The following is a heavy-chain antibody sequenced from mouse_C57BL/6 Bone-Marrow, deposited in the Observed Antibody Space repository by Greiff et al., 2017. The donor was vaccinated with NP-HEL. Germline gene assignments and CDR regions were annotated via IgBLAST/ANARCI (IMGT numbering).Heavy chain of an antibody. Sequence: EVQLQQSGPELVKPGASVKISCKASGYTFTDYYMNWVKQSHGKSLEWIGDINPNNGGTSYNQKFKGKATLTVDKSSSTAYMELRSLTSEDSAVYYCAGYGYLFAYWGQGTLVTVSA. CDR1: GYTFTDYY. CDR2: INPNNGGT. V-gene: IGHV1-26*01. J-gene: IGHJ3*01. CDR3: AGYGYLFAY. D-gene: IGHD2-2*01.